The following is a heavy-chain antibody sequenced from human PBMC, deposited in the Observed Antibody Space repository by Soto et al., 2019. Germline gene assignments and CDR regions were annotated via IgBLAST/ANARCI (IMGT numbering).Heavy chain of an antibody. D-gene: IGHD2-21*01. CDR3: ARERADIVVAPVATSGMDV. Sequence: QVQLVESGGGVVQPGRSLKLSCIGSGFAFGRHGMHWVRQVSGKGLEWVAVISHDGQNQYYRDSVKGRFTISRDNSKNSLYLEVNSLRVEDTAVYHCARERADIVVAPVATSGMDVWGQGTAVTVSS. CDR1: GFAFGRHG. J-gene: IGHJ6*02. V-gene: IGHV3-30*03. CDR2: ISHDGQNQ.